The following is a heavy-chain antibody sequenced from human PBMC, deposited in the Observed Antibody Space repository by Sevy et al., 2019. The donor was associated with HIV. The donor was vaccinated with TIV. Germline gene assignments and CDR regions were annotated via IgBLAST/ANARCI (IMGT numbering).Heavy chain of an antibody. CDR3: AKHRLPGGSYFSRHGLDV. CDR1: GFTFSSYD. Sequence: GGSLRLSCAASGFTFSSYDMHWVRQAPGKGLEWVAIILHDGSYGEYVDSVRGRFTMSRDNSKNTMYLQMNSLSIEDTAVYYCAKHRLPGGSYFSRHGLDVWGRGTTVTVSS. V-gene: IGHV3-30*18. CDR2: ILHDGSYG. D-gene: IGHD3-10*01. J-gene: IGHJ6*02.